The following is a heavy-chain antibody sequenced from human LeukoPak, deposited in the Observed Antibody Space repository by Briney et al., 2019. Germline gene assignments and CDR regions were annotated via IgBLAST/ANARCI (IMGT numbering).Heavy chain of an antibody. CDR3: AREISGYSDY. CDR2: INANSGDT. Sequence: GAAVKVSCKASGYTFTGYYMHWVRQAPGQGLEWMGWINANSGDTKYAQKFQGRVTMTRDTSISTAYMELSRLRSDDTAMYYCAREISGYSDYWGQGTQVNVSS. CDR1: GYTFTGYY. J-gene: IGHJ4*02. V-gene: IGHV1-2*02. D-gene: IGHD3-22*01.